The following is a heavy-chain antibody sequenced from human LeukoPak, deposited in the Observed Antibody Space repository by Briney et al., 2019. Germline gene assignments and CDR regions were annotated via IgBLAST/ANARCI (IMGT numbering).Heavy chain of an antibody. J-gene: IGHJ4*02. V-gene: IGHV1-69*13. CDR2: IIPIFGTA. CDR1: GGTFISYA. Sequence: SVKVSCKASGGTFISYAISWVRQAPGQGLEWMGGIIPIFGTANYAQKFQGRVTITADESTSTAYVELSSLRSEDTAVYYCARATSYGSGSSPFDYWGQGTLVTVSS. CDR3: ARATSYGSGSSPFDY. D-gene: IGHD3-10*01.